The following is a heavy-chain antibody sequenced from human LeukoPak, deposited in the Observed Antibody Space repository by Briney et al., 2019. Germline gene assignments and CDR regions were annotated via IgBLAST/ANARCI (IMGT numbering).Heavy chain of an antibody. CDR1: GYTFTSYG. D-gene: IGHD6-6*01. Sequence: ASVKVSCKASGYTFTSYGISWVRQAPGQGLEWVGWISGYDANTNYAHKLRGRVTMTTDTSTNTAYMELRSLTSDDTAVYYCARDSKLYTGSSWDYYNYMDVWGKGTTVTVSS. J-gene: IGHJ6*03. V-gene: IGHV1-18*01. CDR2: ISGYDANT. CDR3: ARDSKLYTGSSWDYYNYMDV.